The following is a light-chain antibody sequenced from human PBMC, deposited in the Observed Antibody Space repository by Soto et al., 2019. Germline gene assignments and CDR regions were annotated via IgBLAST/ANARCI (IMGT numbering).Light chain of an antibody. J-gene: IGKJ2*01. Sequence: DIQMTQSPSTLSASVGDRVTITCRASQSISSWLAWYQQKPGKAPKLLIYKASSLESGVPSRFSGSGSGTEFTLTISSLQPDDFATYYCQQYNSWPYTFSQGTKLEIK. CDR3: QQYNSWPYT. V-gene: IGKV1-5*03. CDR2: KAS. CDR1: QSISSW.